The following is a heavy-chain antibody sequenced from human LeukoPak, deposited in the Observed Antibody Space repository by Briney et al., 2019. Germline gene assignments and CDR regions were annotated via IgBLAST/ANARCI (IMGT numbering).Heavy chain of an antibody. CDR1: VFTFSSYW. D-gene: IGHD5-18*01. Sequence: GGSLRLSCAASVFTFSSYWMHWVRHTPGKGLVWVSRIKGDGSSTSYADSVKGRFTISRDNAKNTLYLQTNSLRAEDTAVYYCARDGYSFGHDFDYWGQGTLVTVSS. V-gene: IGHV3-74*01. J-gene: IGHJ4*02. CDR2: IKGDGSST. CDR3: ARDGYSFGHDFDY.